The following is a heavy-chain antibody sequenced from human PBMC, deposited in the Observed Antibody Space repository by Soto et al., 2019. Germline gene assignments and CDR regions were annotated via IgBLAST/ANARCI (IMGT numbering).Heavy chain of an antibody. V-gene: IGHV4-4*07. CDR3: ARVPVAVAATEDYYGLDV. Sequence: TLSLTCSVSGVSITSYYWSWIRQSAGGGLEWMGRINTDGLSTYSPSFKSRLTMSLDTSKNQVSLRLISVTAADTAVYFCARVPVAVAATEDYYGLDVWGQGTTVTVSS. CDR1: GVSITSYY. D-gene: IGHD2-15*01. CDR2: INTDGLS. J-gene: IGHJ6*02.